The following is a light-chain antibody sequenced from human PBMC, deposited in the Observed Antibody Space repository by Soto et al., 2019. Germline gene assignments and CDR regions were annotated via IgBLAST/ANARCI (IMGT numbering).Light chain of an antibody. CDR1: SSDVGKYSY. CDR2: EVS. Sequence: QSALTQHRSVSGSPGQSVTISCTGTSSDVGKYSYVSWYQQHPAKAPKLMIFEVSNRPSGVSNRFSGSKSGNTASLTVSGLQTEDEADYYCSSYAGHNNYVFATGTKLTVL. V-gene: IGLV2-8*01. CDR3: SSYAGHNNYV. J-gene: IGLJ1*01.